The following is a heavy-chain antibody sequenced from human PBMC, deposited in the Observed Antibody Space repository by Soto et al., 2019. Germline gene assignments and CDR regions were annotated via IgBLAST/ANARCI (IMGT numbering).Heavy chain of an antibody. D-gene: IGHD5-18*01. CDR2: ISGSGSGSGGSI. CDR1: GFTFSSYA. V-gene: IGHV3-23*01. J-gene: IGHJ4*02. CDR3: AKGARNVDTAMVYFDY. Sequence: PGGSLRLSCAASGFTFSSYAMNWVRQAPGKGLEWVSIISGSGSGSGGSIYYADCVKGRFTNSRDNSKNTLYLQMNGLRAEDTSVYYCAKGARNVDTAMVYFDYWGQGTQVTVSS.